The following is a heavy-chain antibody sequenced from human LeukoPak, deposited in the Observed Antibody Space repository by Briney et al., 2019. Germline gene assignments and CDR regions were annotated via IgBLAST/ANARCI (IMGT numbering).Heavy chain of an antibody. J-gene: IGHJ5*02. Sequence: SETLSLTCTVSGGSISSHYWSWIRQPPGKGLEWIGYIHYSGSTNYNPSLKSRVTISVDTSKNQFSLKLSSVTAADTAVYYCARDRNGDYDFWSGYFNNWFDPWGQGTLVTVSS. D-gene: IGHD3-3*01. V-gene: IGHV4-59*11. CDR1: GGSISSHY. CDR3: ARDRNGDYDFWSGYFNNWFDP. CDR2: IHYSGST.